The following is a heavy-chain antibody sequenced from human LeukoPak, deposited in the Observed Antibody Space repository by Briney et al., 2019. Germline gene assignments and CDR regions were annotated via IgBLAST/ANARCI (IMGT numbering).Heavy chain of an antibody. CDR3: ARAGYSFDSPNYFDY. Sequence: GGSLRLSCAASGFTFSNYEMNWVRQAPGKGLQWVSYISSSSGSKYYADSVKGRFTISRDNAKNSLYLQMNSLRDEDTAVYYCARAGYSFDSPNYFDYWGQGTLVTVSS. CDR1: GFTFSNYE. V-gene: IGHV3-48*03. CDR2: ISSSSGSK. J-gene: IGHJ4*02. D-gene: IGHD5-18*01.